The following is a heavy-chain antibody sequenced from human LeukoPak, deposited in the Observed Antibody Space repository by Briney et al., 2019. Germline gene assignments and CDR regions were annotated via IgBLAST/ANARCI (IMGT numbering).Heavy chain of an antibody. Sequence: PSQTLSLTCTVSGGSISSGDYYWSWIRQPPGKGLEYIGYIYYSGSIYYNPSLKSRITISVDTSKNQFSLKLSSVTAADTAVYYCARGSWSSSIDYWGQGTLVTVSS. CDR1: GGSISSGDYY. CDR3: ARGSWSSSIDY. V-gene: IGHV4-30-4*01. D-gene: IGHD6-6*01. J-gene: IGHJ4*02. CDR2: IYYSGSI.